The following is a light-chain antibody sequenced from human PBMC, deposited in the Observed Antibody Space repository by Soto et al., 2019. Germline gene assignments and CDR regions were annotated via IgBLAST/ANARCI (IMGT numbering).Light chain of an antibody. V-gene: IGKV1-6*01. Sequence: AIQMTQSPSSLSASVGDRVTITCRASQGIRDELGWYQQKAGKAPNLLISAASRLHSGVPSRFSGRGSGTDFTLTISSLQPEDFATYYCLQDYDYPRTFGQGTKVELK. CDR2: AAS. J-gene: IGKJ1*01. CDR3: LQDYDYPRT. CDR1: QGIRDE.